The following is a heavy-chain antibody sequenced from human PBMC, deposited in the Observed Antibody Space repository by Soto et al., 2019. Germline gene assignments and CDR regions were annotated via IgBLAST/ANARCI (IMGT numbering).Heavy chain of an antibody. V-gene: IGHV3-23*01. CDR2: ILHDETP. CDR1: GFTFSTYA. Sequence: GSLRLSCAASGFTFSTYAMTWVRQAPGRGLEWVSTILHDETPFYTDSVKGRFTISRDNVRGTLYLQMNGLRVEDAALYFCAKDLFPTSGQRFFFESWGQGSLVTVPQ. D-gene: IGHD2-21*01. J-gene: IGHJ4*02. CDR3: AKDLFPTSGQRFFFES.